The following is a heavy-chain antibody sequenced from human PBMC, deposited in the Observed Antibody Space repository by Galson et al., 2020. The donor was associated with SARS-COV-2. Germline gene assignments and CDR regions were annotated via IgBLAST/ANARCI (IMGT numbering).Heavy chain of an antibody. Sequence: GGSLRLSCAASGFTFRSSAMSWVRQAPGKGLEWVSGISASGGSTNYADSVWGRFIISRDNSKNTLYLQMNSLRAEDTAVYYCASYYDTSGYYWYYFDYWGQGTLVTVSS. CDR3: ASYYDTSGYYWYYFDY. V-gene: IGHV3-23*01. CDR1: GFTFRSSA. J-gene: IGHJ4*02. D-gene: IGHD3-22*01. CDR2: ISASGGST.